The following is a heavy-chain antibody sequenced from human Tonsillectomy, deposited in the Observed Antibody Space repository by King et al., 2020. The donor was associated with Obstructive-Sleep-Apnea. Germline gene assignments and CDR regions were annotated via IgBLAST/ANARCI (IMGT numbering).Heavy chain of an antibody. V-gene: IGHV4-30-2*01. CDR2: IYHSGST. CDR3: AGGGWAGEGFAIDF. Sequence: QLQESGSGLVKPSQTLSLTCAVSGGSISSGGYSWSWIRQPPGKGLEWIGYIYHSGSTYYNPFLKSRVTISVDRSKNQFSLNLTSVTAADTAVYYCAGGGWAGEGFAIDFWGQGTLVTVSS. J-gene: IGHJ4*02. CDR1: GGSISSGGYS. D-gene: IGHD3-10*01.